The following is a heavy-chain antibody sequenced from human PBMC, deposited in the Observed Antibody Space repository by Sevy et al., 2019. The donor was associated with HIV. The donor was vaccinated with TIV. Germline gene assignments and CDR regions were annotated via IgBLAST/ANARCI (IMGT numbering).Heavy chain of an antibody. V-gene: IGHV3-74*01. CDR1: GFTFTNYW. CDR3: TRDMYGIDY. Sequence: GGSLRLSCAASGFTFTNYWMHWVRQAPGMGLVWVSRVDKDGSGTNYADSVKGRFTISRDNAKKTVYLQMNSLRAEDTSVYYCTRDMYGIDYWGQGTLVTVSS. J-gene: IGHJ4*02. D-gene: IGHD2-8*01. CDR2: VDKDGSGT.